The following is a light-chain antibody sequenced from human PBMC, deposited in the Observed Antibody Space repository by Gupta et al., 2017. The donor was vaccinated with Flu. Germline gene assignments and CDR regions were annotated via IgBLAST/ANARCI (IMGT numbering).Light chain of an antibody. CDR3: HQTYSDPGCS. J-gene: IGKJ2*04. Sequence: ASLYAYVGDSDTITCRVSKRISRYLDWYQQKQGKAPKILINAAASLKVGVVSRLSGSGCARDFTLTINSLQHEDYATYYCHQTYSDPGCSFGQGTKLEIK. CDR1: KRISRY. CDR2: AAA. V-gene: IGKV1-39*01.